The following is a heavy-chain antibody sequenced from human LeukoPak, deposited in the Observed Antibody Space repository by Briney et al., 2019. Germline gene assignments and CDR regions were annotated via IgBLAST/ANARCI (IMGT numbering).Heavy chain of an antibody. J-gene: IGHJ3*02. D-gene: IGHD3-22*01. Sequence: ASVKVSCKASGYTFTSYAMNWVRQAPGQGLEWMGWINTNTGNPTYAQGFTGRFVFSLDTSVSTAYLQISSLKAEDTAVYYCARGIRYYDSSGYQPGRAFDIWGQGTMVTVSS. CDR3: ARGIRYYDSSGYQPGRAFDI. CDR1: GYTFTSYA. V-gene: IGHV7-4-1*02. CDR2: INTNTGNP.